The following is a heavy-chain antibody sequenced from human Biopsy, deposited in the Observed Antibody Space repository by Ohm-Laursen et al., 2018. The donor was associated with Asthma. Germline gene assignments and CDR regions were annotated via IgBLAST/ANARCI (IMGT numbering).Heavy chain of an antibody. D-gene: IGHD3-3*01. CDR3: ARDYYDFWNRSVYTYFGMDV. Sequence: PSQTLSLTCSVSGYSISNGGYYWTWVRQRPGKGLEWIGNIYHRGNTKYNPSLKSRLSFSVDTSKNQFSLELSSVTAADTAIYFCARDYYDFWNRSVYTYFGMDVWGRGTTVVVSS. J-gene: IGHJ6*02. CDR1: GYSISNGGYY. CDR2: IYHRGNT. V-gene: IGHV4-31*03.